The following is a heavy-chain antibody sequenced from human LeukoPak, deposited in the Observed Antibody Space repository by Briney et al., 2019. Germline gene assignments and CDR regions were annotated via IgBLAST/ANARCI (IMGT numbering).Heavy chain of an antibody. Sequence: GGSLRLSCTASGFTFGDYAMSWVRQAPGKGLEWVGFIRSKAYGGTTEYAASVKGRFTISRDDSKSIAYLQMNCLKTEDTAVYYCTSRAERDIVVVPAAWGQGTLVTVSS. V-gene: IGHV3-49*04. CDR1: GFTFGDYA. CDR2: IRSKAYGGTT. CDR3: TSRAERDIVVVPAA. J-gene: IGHJ5*02. D-gene: IGHD2-2*01.